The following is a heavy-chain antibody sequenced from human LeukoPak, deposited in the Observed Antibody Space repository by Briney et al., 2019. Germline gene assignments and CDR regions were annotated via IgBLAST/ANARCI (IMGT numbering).Heavy chain of an antibody. V-gene: IGHV3-64*02. J-gene: IGHJ4*02. CDR2: ISHNGGST. D-gene: IGHD3-10*01. CDR3: ARHLGRGFGEIHHSDF. CDR1: GFTFSSYE. Sequence: GGSLRLSCAASGFTFSSYEMNWVRQAPGKGLEYVSAISHNGGSTYYADSVKGRFTISRDDSKNTLYLQMGRLSADDMAVYYCARHLGRGFGEIHHSDFWGQGTLVTVSS.